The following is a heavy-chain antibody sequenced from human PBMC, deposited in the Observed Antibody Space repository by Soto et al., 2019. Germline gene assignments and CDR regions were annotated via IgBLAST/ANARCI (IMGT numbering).Heavy chain of an antibody. CDR2: ISSSGNT. CDR1: DGSISNFY. D-gene: IGHD3-22*01. J-gene: IGHJ4*02. CDR3: ARAPMVLTRSYFDS. Sequence: TPSLTCTVSDGSISNFYWSWIRQPPGKGLEWIGYISSSGNTNYNPSLKSRVSISVDTSKHQFSLNLTSVTAADTAVYYCARAPMVLTRSYFDSWGQGTPVTVSS. V-gene: IGHV4-59*01.